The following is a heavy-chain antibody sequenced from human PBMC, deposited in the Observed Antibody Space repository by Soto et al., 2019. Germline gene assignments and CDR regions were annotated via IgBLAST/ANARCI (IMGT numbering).Heavy chain of an antibody. CDR3: AFAALLWFGELPSSGWFDP. CDR2: INPSGGST. J-gene: IGHJ5*02. V-gene: IGHV1-46*01. Sequence: ASVKVSCKASGYTFTSYAMHWVRQAPGQGLEWMGIINPSGGSTSYAQKFQGRVTMTRDTSTSTVYMELSSLRSEDTAVYYCAFAALLWFGELPSSGWFDPWGQGTLVTVSS. D-gene: IGHD3-10*01. CDR1: GYTFTSYA.